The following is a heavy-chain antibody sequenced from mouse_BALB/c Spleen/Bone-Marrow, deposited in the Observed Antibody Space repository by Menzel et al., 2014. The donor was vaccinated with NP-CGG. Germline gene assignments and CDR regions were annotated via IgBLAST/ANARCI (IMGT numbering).Heavy chain of an antibody. CDR3: ARYPIYYGNNGAMDY. Sequence: DLVKPGASVKLSCKASGYTFTSYWINWIKQRPVQGLEWIGRIAPGSGSTYYNEMFKGKATLTVDTSSSTAYSQLSSLSSEFSAVYFCARYPIYYGNNGAMDYWGQGTSVTVSS. V-gene: IGHV1S41*01. D-gene: IGHD2-1*01. J-gene: IGHJ4*01. CDR1: GYTFTSYW. CDR2: IAPGSGST.